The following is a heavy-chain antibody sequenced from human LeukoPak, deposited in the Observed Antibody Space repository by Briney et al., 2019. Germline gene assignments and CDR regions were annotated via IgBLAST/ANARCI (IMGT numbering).Heavy chain of an antibody. CDR1: GGSISSYY. D-gene: IGHD5-18*01. J-gene: IGHJ6*03. Sequence: PSETLSLTCTVSGGSISSYYWSWIRQPPGKGLEWIGYIYYSGSTNYNPSLKSRVTISVDTSKNQFSLKLSSVTAADTAVYYCTIQLWPKTDLNYYYYYMDVWGKGTTVTISS. CDR3: TIQLWPKTDLNYYYYYMDV. CDR2: IYYSGST. V-gene: IGHV4-59*01.